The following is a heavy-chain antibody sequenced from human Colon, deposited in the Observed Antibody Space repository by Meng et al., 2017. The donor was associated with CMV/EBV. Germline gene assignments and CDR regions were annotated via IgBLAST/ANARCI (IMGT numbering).Heavy chain of an antibody. CDR2: MSSSGSIS. Sequence: GESLKISCAVSGFTLNSYEINWVRQAPGKGLEWVSYMSSSGSISYYADSVKGRFTISRDNAKNSLFLQMDSLRAEDTAVYYCARGEPRNDFWSTFAPTFDYWGQGTLVTVSS. CDR3: ARGEPRNDFWSTFAPTFDY. D-gene: IGHD3-3*01. V-gene: IGHV3-48*03. J-gene: IGHJ4*02. CDR1: GFTLNSYE.